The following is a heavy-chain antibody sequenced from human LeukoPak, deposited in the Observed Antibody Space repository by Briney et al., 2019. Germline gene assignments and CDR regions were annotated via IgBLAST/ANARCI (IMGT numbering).Heavy chain of an antibody. D-gene: IGHD5-18*01. CDR1: GFTFGDYA. V-gene: IGHV3-49*03. CDR3: TREGRIQLWLSSSDDSFDI. CDR2: IRSKVYSGTT. Sequence: GGSLRLSCKPSGFTFGDYAMSWFRQAPGKGLEWVGFIRSKVYSGTTEYAASVKGRFTISRDDSKGIAYLQMSGLKTEDTAVYYCTREGRIQLWLSSSDDSFDIWGQGTMVTVSS. J-gene: IGHJ3*02.